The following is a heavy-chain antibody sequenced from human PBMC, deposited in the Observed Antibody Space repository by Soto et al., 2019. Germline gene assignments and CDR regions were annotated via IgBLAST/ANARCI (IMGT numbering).Heavy chain of an antibody. CDR3: VRQDWNNNSYDFDL. D-gene: IGHD1-1*01. CDR1: GFSLSTSGVG. Sequence: QITVKESGPKLVKPSQALTLTCAFSGFSLSTSGVGVGWVRQPPGKAPEWLALIYWDDDKRYRPSLKSRLSITKDTSKDQVVFTMTNMDPVDTATYYCVRQDWNNNSYDFDLWGRGTLVTVSP. CDR2: IYWDDDK. J-gene: IGHJ2*01. V-gene: IGHV2-5*02.